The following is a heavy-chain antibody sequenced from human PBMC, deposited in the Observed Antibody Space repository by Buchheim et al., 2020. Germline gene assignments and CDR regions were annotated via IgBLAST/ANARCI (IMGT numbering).Heavy chain of an antibody. CDR1: GFTFSSYA. D-gene: IGHD6-19*01. CDR2: ISGSGGST. CDR3: AKDFRSWQQLVISVGSSGWYEPYP. Sequence: EVQLLESGGGLVQPGGSLRLSCAASGFTFSSYAMSWVRQAPGKGLEWVSAISGSGGSTYYADSVKGRFTISRDNSKNTLYLQMNSLRAEDTAVYYCAKDFRSWQQLVISVGSSGWYEPYPWGQGTL. J-gene: IGHJ5*02. V-gene: IGHV3-23*01.